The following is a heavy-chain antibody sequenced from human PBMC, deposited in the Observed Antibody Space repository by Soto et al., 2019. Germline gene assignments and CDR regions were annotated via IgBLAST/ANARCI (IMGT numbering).Heavy chain of an antibody. CDR3: ARDGPYCSSTSCPPPLFSV. V-gene: IGHV1-46*03. J-gene: IGHJ4*02. CDR2: INPSGGST. D-gene: IGHD2-2*01. CDR1: GYTFTSYY. Sequence: ASVKVSCKASGYTFTSYYMHWVRQAPGQGLEWMGIINPSGGSTSYAQKFQGRVTMTRDTSTSTVYMELSSLRSEDTAVYYCARDGPYCSSTSCPPPLFSVWGQRSLDTGSS.